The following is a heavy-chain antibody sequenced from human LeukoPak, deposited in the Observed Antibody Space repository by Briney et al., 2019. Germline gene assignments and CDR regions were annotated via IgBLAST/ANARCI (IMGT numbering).Heavy chain of an antibody. Sequence: SETLSLTCTVSDDPVTTSYWSWIRQRVGKGLEWIGRVSRTGGILYNSSFRGRFTLSVDTSNNRFSLAVSAVTAADTADYYCARGNGWKLHDYWGQGIQVTVSS. D-gene: IGHD5-24*01. V-gene: IGHV4-4*07. CDR1: DDPVTTSY. CDR3: ARGNGWKLHDY. CDR2: VSRTGGI. J-gene: IGHJ4*02.